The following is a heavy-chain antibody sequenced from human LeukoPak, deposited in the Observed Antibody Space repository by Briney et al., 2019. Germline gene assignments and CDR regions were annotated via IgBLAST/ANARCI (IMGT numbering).Heavy chain of an antibody. V-gene: IGHV5-51*01. CDR2: IYPGDSDT. CDR3: ARLPSSDYDFWSGYSSPHFDY. Sequence: GESLKISCKGSGYSFTSYWIGWVRQMPGKGLEWMGIIYPGDSDTRYSPSFQGQVTISADKSIGSAYLQWSSLKASDTAMYYCARLPSSDYDFWSGYSSPHFDYWGQGTLSPSPQ. J-gene: IGHJ4*02. D-gene: IGHD3-3*01. CDR1: GYSFTSYW.